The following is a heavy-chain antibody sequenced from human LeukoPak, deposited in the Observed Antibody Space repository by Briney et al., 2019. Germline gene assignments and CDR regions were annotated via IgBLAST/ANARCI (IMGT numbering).Heavy chain of an antibody. CDR2: IWYDGSNK. CDR3: ARDRSTTAVDY. Sequence: PGGSLRLSCASSGLTFSSYALHWGRQAPGRGLEWVAVIWYDGSNKYYADSVKGRFTITSDNSKNTLYLQINGLRAEDTAVYYCARDRSTTAVDYWGQGTLVTVSS. CDR1: GLTFSSYA. V-gene: IGHV3-33*08. D-gene: IGHD4-17*01. J-gene: IGHJ4*02.